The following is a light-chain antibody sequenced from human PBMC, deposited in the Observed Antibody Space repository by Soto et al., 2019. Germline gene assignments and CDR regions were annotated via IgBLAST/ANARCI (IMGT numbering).Light chain of an antibody. Sequence: QSALTQPASVSGSPGQSITISCTGTSSDVGGYNYVSWYQQHPGKAPKLMIYDVSNRPSGVSNRFSGSKSGNTASLTISGLQAEDVAYYYCSSYTSSSPVVFGGGTKLTVL. CDR1: SSDVGGYNY. V-gene: IGLV2-14*01. J-gene: IGLJ2*01. CDR2: DVS. CDR3: SSYTSSSPVV.